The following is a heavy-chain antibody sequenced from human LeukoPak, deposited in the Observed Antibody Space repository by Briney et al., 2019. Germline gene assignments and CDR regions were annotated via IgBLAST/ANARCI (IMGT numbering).Heavy chain of an antibody. J-gene: IGHJ4*02. V-gene: IGHV3-30*02. Sequence: GGSLRLSCAASGFTFSSYGMHWVRQAPGKGLEWVAFIRYDGSNKYYADSVKGRFTISRDNSKNTLYLQMNSLRAEDTAVYYCARAAQEPYGSGSYTFDYWGQGTLVTVSS. D-gene: IGHD3-10*01. CDR1: GFTFSSYG. CDR3: ARAAQEPYGSGSYTFDY. CDR2: IRYDGSNK.